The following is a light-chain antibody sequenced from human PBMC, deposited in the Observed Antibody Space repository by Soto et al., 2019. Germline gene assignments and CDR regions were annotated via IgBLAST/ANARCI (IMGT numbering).Light chain of an antibody. V-gene: IGKV1-5*01. J-gene: IGKJ1*01. Sequence: DIQMTQSPSTLSASVGDRVTITCRASQSISSWLAWYQQKPGKAPKLLIYDASSLESGVPSRFSGSGSGTEFTLTISSLQPDDFANYYCKQYNSYWTFGQGTKVEIK. CDR2: DAS. CDR1: QSISSW. CDR3: KQYNSYWT.